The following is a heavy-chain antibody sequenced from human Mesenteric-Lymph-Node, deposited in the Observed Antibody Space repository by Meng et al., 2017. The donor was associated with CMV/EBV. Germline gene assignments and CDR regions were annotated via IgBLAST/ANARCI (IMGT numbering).Heavy chain of an antibody. V-gene: IGHV3-21*01. CDR2: ISSSGVYT. CDR3: ASQNCGSISCYYGMDV. D-gene: IGHD2-2*01. J-gene: IGHJ6*02. CDR1: GFTFSSYS. Sequence: LTCAASGFTFSSYSMNWVRQAPGKGLEWVSSISSSGVYTYYADSVKGRFTISRDDAKNSLFLLVDNLTPEDTAVYSCASQNCGSISCYYGMDVWGQGTTVTVSS.